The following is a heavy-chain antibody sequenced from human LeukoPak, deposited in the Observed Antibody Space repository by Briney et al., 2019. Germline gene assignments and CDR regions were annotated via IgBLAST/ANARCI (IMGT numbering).Heavy chain of an antibody. Sequence: PSETLSLTCTVSGGSISSSSYYWGWIRQPPGKGLECIGSIYYSGRTYYNPSLKSRVTISVDTSKNQFSLKLSSVTAADTAVYYCARGLVDTAKAIFDYWGQGTLVTVSS. CDR3: ARGLVDTAKAIFDY. CDR2: IYYSGRT. V-gene: IGHV4-39*07. CDR1: GGSISSSSYY. D-gene: IGHD5-18*01. J-gene: IGHJ4*02.